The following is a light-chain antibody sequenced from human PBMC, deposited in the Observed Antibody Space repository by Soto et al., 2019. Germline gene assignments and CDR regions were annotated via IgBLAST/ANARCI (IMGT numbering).Light chain of an antibody. CDR3: SSHAGSNNYV. Sequence: QSALPPPPSASGSPGPSVPISCTGTSRDVGAYTYVSWYQQHPGKAPKLMIYEVSKRPSGVPDRFSGSKSGNTASLTVSGLQAEDEADYYCSSHAGSNNYVFGTGTKLTVL. CDR1: SRDVGAYTY. V-gene: IGLV2-8*01. CDR2: EVS. J-gene: IGLJ1*01.